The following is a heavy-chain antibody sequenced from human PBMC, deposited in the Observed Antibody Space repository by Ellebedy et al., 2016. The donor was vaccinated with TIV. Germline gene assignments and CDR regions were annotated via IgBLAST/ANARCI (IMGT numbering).Heavy chain of an antibody. V-gene: IGHV3-23*01. J-gene: IGHJ4*02. CDR3: VRDGYNRIPFDY. Sequence: GESLKISCAGSGFTLNSYAMSWVRQAPRKGLEWVAPISGPGYNTDYGDSVKGRFTISRDNSKNAPYLQMDTLRVDDTAMYYCVRDGYNRIPFDYWGQGTLVTVSS. D-gene: IGHD5-24*01. CDR2: ISGPGYNT. CDR1: GFTLNSYA.